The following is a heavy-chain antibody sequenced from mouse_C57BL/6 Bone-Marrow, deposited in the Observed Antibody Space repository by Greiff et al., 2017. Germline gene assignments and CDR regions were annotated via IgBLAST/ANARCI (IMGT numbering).Heavy chain of an antibody. D-gene: IGHD1-1*02. J-gene: IGHJ1*03. Sequence: QVQLQQPGAELVRPGSSVKLSCKASGYTFTSYWMHWVKQRPIQGLEWIGNIDPSDSETHYNQKFKDKATLTVDKSSSTAYMQLSSLTSEDSAVYYCARWGGYDWYFEVWGTGTTVTVSS. CDR3: ARWGGYDWYFEV. V-gene: IGHV1-52*01. CDR1: GYTFTSYW. CDR2: IDPSDSET.